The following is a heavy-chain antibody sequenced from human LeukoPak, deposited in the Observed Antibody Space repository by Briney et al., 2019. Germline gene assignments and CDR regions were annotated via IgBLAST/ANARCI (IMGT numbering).Heavy chain of an antibody. J-gene: IGHJ3*02. CDR1: GVSISGHY. D-gene: IGHD3-22*01. V-gene: IGHV4-59*08. Sequence: ASETLSLTCTVSGVSISGHYWSWIRQPPGNRLEWIGSIYYTGRTRYNPSLHSRVTISADTSKNHLSLKLTSVTAADTALYYCARLLDNDSNGDPDTFDMWGQGIKVTISS. CDR2: IYYTGRT. CDR3: ARLLDNDSNGDPDTFDM.